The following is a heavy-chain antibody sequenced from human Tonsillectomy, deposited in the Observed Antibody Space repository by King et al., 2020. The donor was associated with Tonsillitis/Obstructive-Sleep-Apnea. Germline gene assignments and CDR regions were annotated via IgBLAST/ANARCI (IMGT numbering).Heavy chain of an antibody. Sequence: VQLVESGGGVVQPGRSLRLSCAASGFTFSSYGMHWVRQAPGKGLEWVSFIWYDGSKKYSADSVKGRFTISRDNSKNTLYLQMNSLRDEDTAVYYCARDPVGATNDFDIWGQGTMVTVSS. CDR2: IWYDGSKK. CDR1: GFTFSSYG. V-gene: IGHV3-33*01. J-gene: IGHJ3*02. CDR3: ARDPVGATNDFDI. D-gene: IGHD1-26*01.